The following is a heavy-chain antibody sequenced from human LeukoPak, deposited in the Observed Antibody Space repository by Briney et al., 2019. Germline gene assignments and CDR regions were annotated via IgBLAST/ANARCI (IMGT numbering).Heavy chain of an antibody. J-gene: IGHJ6*03. CDR1: GFSFSNYA. D-gene: IGHD7-27*01. CDR2: ISGSGVNT. CDR3: AKNIRQLGNYYYYMDV. V-gene: IGHV3-23*01. Sequence: GRSLRLPCAASGFSFSNYAMTWVRQAPGKGLEWVSAISGSGVNTFSADSVKGRFTISRDNSKNTLFLQMNSLRAEDTAVYYCAKNIRQLGNYYYYMDVWGKGTTVTISS.